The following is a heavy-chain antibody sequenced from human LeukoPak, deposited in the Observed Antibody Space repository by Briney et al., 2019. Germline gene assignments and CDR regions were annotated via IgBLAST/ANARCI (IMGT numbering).Heavy chain of an antibody. CDR3: ARARRDGDWYFDL. CDR1: GGSINSGDYY. D-gene: IGHD5-24*01. Sequence: SETLSLTCTVSGGSINSGDYYWSWIRRPPGKSLEWIGYIFYSGSTYCNPSLKSRVTISVDTSKNQFSLKLSSVTAADTAVYYCARARRDGDWYFDLWGRGTLVTVSS. CDR2: IFYSGST. V-gene: IGHV4-30-4*01. J-gene: IGHJ2*01.